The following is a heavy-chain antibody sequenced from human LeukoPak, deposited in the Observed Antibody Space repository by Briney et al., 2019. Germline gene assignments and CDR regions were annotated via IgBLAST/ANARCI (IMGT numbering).Heavy chain of an antibody. D-gene: IGHD5-18*01. Sequence: PGGSLRLSCAASGFTFSSYAMTWVRQAPGKGLEWVSSMSGSGDGTYYADSVKGRFTISRDNSKNTLYLQMNSLRAEDTAVYYCAKDHPPEGTAMAHYYFDYWGQGTLVTVSS. CDR2: MSGSGDGT. J-gene: IGHJ4*02. CDR3: AKDHPPEGTAMAHYYFDY. CDR1: GFTFSSYA. V-gene: IGHV3-23*01.